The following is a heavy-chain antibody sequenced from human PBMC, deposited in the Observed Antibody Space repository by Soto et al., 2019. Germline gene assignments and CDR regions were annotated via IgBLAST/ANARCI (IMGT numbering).Heavy chain of an antibody. CDR3: APNYYDSSGYYPAPDY. CDR1: GGTFSSYA. CDR2: IIPIFGTA. V-gene: IGHV1-69*01. D-gene: IGHD3-22*01. Sequence: QVQLVQSGAEVKNPGSSVKVSCKASGGTFSSYAISWVRQAPGQGLEWMGGIIPIFGTANYAQKFQGRVTITADESTRTAYMELSSLRSEDTAVYYCAPNYYDSSGYYPAPDYWGQGPLVTVSS. J-gene: IGHJ4*02.